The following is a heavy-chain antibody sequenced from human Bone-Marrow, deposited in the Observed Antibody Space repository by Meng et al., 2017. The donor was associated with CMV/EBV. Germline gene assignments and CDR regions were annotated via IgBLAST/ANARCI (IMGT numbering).Heavy chain of an antibody. CDR3: AREAGYCSGGSCAHVS. D-gene: IGHD2-15*01. Sequence: SETLSLTCAISGDSVSSNSAAWNWIRQSPSRGLEWLGRTYYRSKWYNDYAVSVKSRITINPYTSKNQFSLQLNSVTPEDTAVYYCAREAGYCSGGSCAHVSWGQGTLVTVSS. CDR2: TYYRSKWYN. CDR1: GDSVSSNSAA. J-gene: IGHJ4*02. V-gene: IGHV6-1*01.